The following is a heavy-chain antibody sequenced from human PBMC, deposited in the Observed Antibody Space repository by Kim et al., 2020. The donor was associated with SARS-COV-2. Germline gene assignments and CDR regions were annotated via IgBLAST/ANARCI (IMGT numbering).Heavy chain of an antibody. D-gene: IGHD2-2*01. Sequence: DSVKGRFTISRDNAKNSLYLQMNSLRAEDTAVYYCARDLPAAVQYNWFDPWGQGTLVTVSS. V-gene: IGHV3-7*01. J-gene: IGHJ5*02. CDR3: ARDLPAAVQYNWFDP.